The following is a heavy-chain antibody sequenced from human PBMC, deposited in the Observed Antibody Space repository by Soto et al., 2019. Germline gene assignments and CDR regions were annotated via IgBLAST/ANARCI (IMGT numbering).Heavy chain of an antibody. Sequence: SQTLSLTCAISGDSVSGNSAAWNWIRQSPSRGLEWLGRTYYRSRWYNDYAVSVKSRITVTPDTSKNQFSLHLNSVTPEDTAVYYCARDAKVRGVSQLNWFDPWGQGTLVTVSS. D-gene: IGHD3-10*01. V-gene: IGHV6-1*01. CDR1: GDSVSGNSAA. CDR3: ARDAKVRGVSQLNWFDP. CDR2: TYYRSRWYN. J-gene: IGHJ5*02.